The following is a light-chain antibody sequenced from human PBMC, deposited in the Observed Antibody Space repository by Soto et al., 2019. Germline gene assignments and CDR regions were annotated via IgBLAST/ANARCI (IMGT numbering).Light chain of an antibody. CDR1: QSVINNY. J-gene: IGKJ1*01. V-gene: IGKV3-20*01. CDR3: QQYNNWPPWT. Sequence: EIVLTQSPGTLSLSPGERATLSCGAIQSVINNYLAWYQQKAGQAPRLLIYDASTRATGIPDRFSGSGSGTDFTLTISRLQSEDCAVYYCQQYNNWPPWTFGQGTKVDIK. CDR2: DAS.